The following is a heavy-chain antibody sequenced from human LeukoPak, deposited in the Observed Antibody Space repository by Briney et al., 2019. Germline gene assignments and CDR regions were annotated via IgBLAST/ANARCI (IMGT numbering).Heavy chain of an antibody. Sequence: PSETLSLTCTVSGGSISSSSYYWGWIRQPLGKGLEWIGSIYYSGSTYYNPSLKSRVTISVDTSKNQFSLKLSSVTAADTAVYYCASAFSPRYCSSTSCVYYFDYWGQGTLVTVSS. V-gene: IGHV4-39*01. D-gene: IGHD2-2*01. CDR3: ASAFSPRYCSSTSCVYYFDY. CDR1: GGSISSSSYY. J-gene: IGHJ4*02. CDR2: IYYSGST.